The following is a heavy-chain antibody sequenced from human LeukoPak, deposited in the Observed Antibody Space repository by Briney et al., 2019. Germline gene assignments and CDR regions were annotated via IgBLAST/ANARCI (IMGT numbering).Heavy chain of an antibody. J-gene: IGHJ5*01. CDR3: AREPTYTSSWYTTCDS. V-gene: IGHV3-30*03. CDR1: GFTFSSYG. CDR2: ISYDGSNK. D-gene: IGHD6-13*01. Sequence: GGSLRLSCAASGFTFSSYGMHWVRQAPGKGLEWVAVISYDGSNKYYADSVKGRFTISRDNSKNTLYLQMNSLRAEDTAVYYCAREPTYTSSWYTTCDSWGQGTLVTVSS.